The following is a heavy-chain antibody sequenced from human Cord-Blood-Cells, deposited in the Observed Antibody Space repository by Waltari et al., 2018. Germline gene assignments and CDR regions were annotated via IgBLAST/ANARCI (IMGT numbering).Heavy chain of an antibody. V-gene: IGHV3-7*01. J-gene: IGHJ4*02. CDR2: IKQDGSKK. CDR3: ARGYYDSSGYYYY. CDR1: GFTFSSYW. D-gene: IGHD3-22*01. Sequence: EVQLVESGGGLVQPGGSLRLSCAASGFTFSSYWMSWVRQAPGKGLGWVANIKQDGSKKNYVDSVKGRFTISRDNAKNSLYLQMNSLRAEDTAVYYCARGYYDSSGYYYYWGQGTLVTVSS.